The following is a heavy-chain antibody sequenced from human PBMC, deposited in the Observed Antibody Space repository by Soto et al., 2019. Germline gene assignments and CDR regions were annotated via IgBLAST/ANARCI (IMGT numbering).Heavy chain of an antibody. CDR2: TYYRSKWYN. CDR1: VYSVSSNSAA. CDR3: ASEAVAGTYSYYGMQG. J-gene: IGHJ6*01. D-gene: IGHD6-19*01. Sequence: SQTLSLTCAISVYSVSSNSAAWNWISQSPSRGLEWLGRTYYRSKWYNDYAVSVKSRITINPDTSKNQFSLQLNSVTPEDTAVYYCASEAVAGTYSYYGMQGWGQGTRVIVSS. V-gene: IGHV6-1*01.